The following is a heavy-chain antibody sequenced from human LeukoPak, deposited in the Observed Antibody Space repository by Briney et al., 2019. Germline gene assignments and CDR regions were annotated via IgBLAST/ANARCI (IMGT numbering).Heavy chain of an antibody. CDR3: ARSLKSIVGATGWRFYFDY. CDR2: INPSGGST. Sequence: ASVKVSCKASGYTFTSYYMHWVRQAPGQGLERMGIINPSGGSTSYAQKFQGRVTMTRDTSTSTVYMELSSLRSEDTAVYYCARSLKSIVGATGWRFYFDYWGQGTLVTVSS. D-gene: IGHD1-26*01. J-gene: IGHJ4*02. V-gene: IGHV1-46*01. CDR1: GYTFTSYY.